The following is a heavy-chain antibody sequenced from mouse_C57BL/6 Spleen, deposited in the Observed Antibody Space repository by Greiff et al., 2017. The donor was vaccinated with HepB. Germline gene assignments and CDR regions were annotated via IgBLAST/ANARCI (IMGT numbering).Heavy chain of an antibody. CDR2: IYWDDDK. D-gene: IGHD1-1*01. Sequence: QVTLKVSGPGILQSSQTLSLTCSFSGFSLSTSGMGVSWIRQPSGKGLEWLAHIYWDDDKRYNPSLKRRLTISKDTSRNQVFLKITSVDTADTATYYCAPSTTVVATGAMDYWGQGTSVTVSS. CDR1: GFSLSTSGMG. CDR3: APSTTVVATGAMDY. V-gene: IGHV8-12*01. J-gene: IGHJ4*01.